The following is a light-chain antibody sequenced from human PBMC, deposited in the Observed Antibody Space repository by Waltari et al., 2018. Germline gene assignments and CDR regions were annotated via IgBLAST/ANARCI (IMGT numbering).Light chain of an antibody. CDR3: QLWDTSNDRVV. J-gene: IGLJ3*02. Sequence: SIMLSQPPSMSVAPGQTARITCGGNNIESENVHWSQQKPGQAPLVVLYDDSARPSGIPRRFSGSNSGNKATLTISRVEAGDEADYYCQLWDTSNDRVVFGGGT. V-gene: IGLV3-21*02. CDR2: DDS. CDR1: NIESEN.